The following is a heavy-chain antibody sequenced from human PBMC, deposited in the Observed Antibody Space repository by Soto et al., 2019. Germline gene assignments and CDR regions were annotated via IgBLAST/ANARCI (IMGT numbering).Heavy chain of an antibody. Sequence: VGLLRLCWAAAGVTCGSYGGRCVRQAPGKGLEWVAVISYDGSNKYYADSVKGRFTISRDNSNNTLYLQMNSLRAEDTAVYYCAKDQLGYCSSTSCYGPFDYWGQGTLVTVSS. J-gene: IGHJ4*02. CDR3: AKDQLGYCSSTSCYGPFDY. V-gene: IGHV3-30*18. CDR2: ISYDGSNK. D-gene: IGHD2-2*01. CDR1: GVTCGSYG.